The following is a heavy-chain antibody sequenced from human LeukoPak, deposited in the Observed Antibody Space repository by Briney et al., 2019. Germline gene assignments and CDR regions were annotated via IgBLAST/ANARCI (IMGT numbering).Heavy chain of an antibody. V-gene: IGHV4-39*01. J-gene: IGHJ4*02. Sequence: PSETLSLTCTVSGGSISSSSYYWGWIRQPPGKGLEWIGSIYYSGSTYYNPSLKSRVTISVDTSKNQFSLKLSSVTAADTAVYYCAEPFGLGYWGQGTLVTVSS. CDR3: AEPFGLGY. CDR2: IYYSGST. CDR1: GGSISSSSYY. D-gene: IGHD3-10*01.